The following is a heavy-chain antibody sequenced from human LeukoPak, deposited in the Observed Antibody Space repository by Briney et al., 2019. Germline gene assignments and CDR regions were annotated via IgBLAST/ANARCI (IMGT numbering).Heavy chain of an antibody. CDR1: GESFSGYN. V-gene: IGHV4-34*01. Sequence: SETLSLTCAVYGESFSGYNWSWIRQPPGKGVEWIGEINHSGSTNYNPYLKSRVTISGDTSKNQSTLKLSSVTATYTAVYYCARGGRAAFVPYYYYGMDVWGQGTTVTVSS. J-gene: IGHJ6*02. CDR3: ARGGRAAFVPYYYYGMDV. CDR2: INHSGST. D-gene: IGHD6-6*01.